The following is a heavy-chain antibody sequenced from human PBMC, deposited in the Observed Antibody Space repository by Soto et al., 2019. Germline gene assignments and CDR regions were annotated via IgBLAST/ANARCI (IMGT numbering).Heavy chain of an antibody. CDR1: RFTFSIHS. CDR3: AREVYYDFWSGFNAHPYYFDL. V-gene: IGHV3-30-3*01. CDR2: ISDDGSNT. Sequence: QVQLVESGGGMVQPGRSLRLSCAASRFTFSIHSMHWVRQAPGKGLEWVAVISDDGSNTHYAESVQGRFTISRDNSKNTLYLQMNSLRVEDTAVYYCAREVYYDFWSGFNAHPYYFDLWGQGTLVTVSS. J-gene: IGHJ4*02. D-gene: IGHD3-3*01.